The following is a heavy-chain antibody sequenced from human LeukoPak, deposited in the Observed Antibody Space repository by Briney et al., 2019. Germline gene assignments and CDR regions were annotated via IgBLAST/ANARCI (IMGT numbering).Heavy chain of an antibody. CDR2: INWNGGST. V-gene: IGHV3-20*04. J-gene: IGHJ3*02. CDR1: GFTFSSYA. Sequence: QPGGSLRLSCAASGFTFSSYAMSWVRQAPGKGLEWVSGINWNGGSTGYADSVKGRFTISRDNAKNSLYLQMNSLRAEDTALYYCARDTPTQGYYDSSGYYTDAFDIWGQGTMVTVSS. D-gene: IGHD3-22*01. CDR3: ARDTPTQGYYDSSGYYTDAFDI.